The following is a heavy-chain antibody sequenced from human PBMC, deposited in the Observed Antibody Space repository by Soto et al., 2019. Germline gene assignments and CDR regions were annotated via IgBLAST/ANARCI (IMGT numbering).Heavy chain of an antibody. CDR1: GFTFSSYV. Sequence: GGSLRLSCAASGFTFSSYVMHWVRQAPGKGLEWVAVISYDGSNKYYADSVKGRFTISRDNSKNTLYLQMNSLRAEDTAVYYCAKCPLPAATNYYYYYGMDVWGQGTTVTVSS. CDR2: ISYDGSNK. J-gene: IGHJ6*02. V-gene: IGHV3-30*18. CDR3: AKCPLPAATNYYYYYGMDV. D-gene: IGHD2-2*01.